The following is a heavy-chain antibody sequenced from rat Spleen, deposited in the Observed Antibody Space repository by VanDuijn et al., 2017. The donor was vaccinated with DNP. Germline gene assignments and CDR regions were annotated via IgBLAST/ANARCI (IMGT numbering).Heavy chain of an antibody. J-gene: IGHJ3*01. Sequence: EVQLVESGGGLVQPGRSMKLSCAASGFTFSNYYMAWVRQAPTKGLEWVASISTGGGNTYYRDSVKGRFTISRDNAQSTLYLQMDSLRSEDTATYYCASRPPPTRGPFDYWGQGTLVTVSS. CDR3: ASRPPPTRGPFDY. V-gene: IGHV5-25*01. CDR1: GFTFSNYY. D-gene: IGHD1-4*01. CDR2: ISTGGGNT.